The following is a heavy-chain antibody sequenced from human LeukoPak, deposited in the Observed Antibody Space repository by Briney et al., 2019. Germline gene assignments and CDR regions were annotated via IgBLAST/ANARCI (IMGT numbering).Heavy chain of an antibody. CDR2: INPNSGGT. D-gene: IGHD2-15*01. Sequence: ASVKVSCKASGYTSTGYYMHWVRQAPGQGLEWMGWINPNSGGTNYAQKFQGRVTMTRDTSISTAYMELSRLRSDDTAVYYCARGIGGSWDWFDPWGQGTLVTVSS. J-gene: IGHJ5*02. CDR3: ARGIGGSWDWFDP. V-gene: IGHV1-2*02. CDR1: GYTSTGYY.